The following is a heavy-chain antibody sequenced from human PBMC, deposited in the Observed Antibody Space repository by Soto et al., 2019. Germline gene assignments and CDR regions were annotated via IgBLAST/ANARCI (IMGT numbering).Heavy chain of an antibody. CDR2: IYYSGST. CDR3: AAMVRGVIIRYYYYGMDV. CDR1: GGSMSSSSYY. J-gene: IGHJ6*02. V-gene: IGHV4-39*01. Sequence: SETLYLTCTVSGGSMSSSSYYWGWIRPPPGKGLEWIGSIYYSGSTYYNPSLKSRVTISVDTSKNQFSLKLSSVTAADTAVYYCAAMVRGVIIRYYYYGMDVWGQGTTVTVSS. D-gene: IGHD3-10*01.